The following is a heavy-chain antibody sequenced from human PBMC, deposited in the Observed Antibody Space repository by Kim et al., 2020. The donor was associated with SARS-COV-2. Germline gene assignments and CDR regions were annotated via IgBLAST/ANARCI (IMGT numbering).Heavy chain of an antibody. J-gene: IGHJ4*02. D-gene: IGHD6-13*01. Sequence: NDNPSRKSRVTISVDTSKNQFSLRLSSVTAADTAVYYCAGLIAAAGRDYWGQGTLVTVSS. V-gene: IGHV4-34*01. CDR3: AGLIAAAGRDY.